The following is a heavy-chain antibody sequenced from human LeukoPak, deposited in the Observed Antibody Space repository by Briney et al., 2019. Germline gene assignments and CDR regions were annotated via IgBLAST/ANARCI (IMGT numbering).Heavy chain of an antibody. CDR1: GGSISSYY. V-gene: IGHV4-59*12. CDR3: ARGAKREGFGELTSGDY. J-gene: IGHJ4*02. CDR2: IYYSGST. Sequence: SETLSLTCTVSGGSISSYYWSWIRQPPGKGLEWIGYIYYSGSTNYNPSLKSRVTISVDTSKNQFSLKLSSVTAADTAVYYCARGAKREGFGELTSGDYWGQGTLVTVSS. D-gene: IGHD3-10*01.